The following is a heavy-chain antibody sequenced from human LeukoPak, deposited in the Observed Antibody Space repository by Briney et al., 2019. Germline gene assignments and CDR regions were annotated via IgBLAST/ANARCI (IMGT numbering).Heavy chain of an antibody. V-gene: IGHV1-2*02. D-gene: IGHD3-9*01. CDR3: ARGGLQRYYDILTGYPIPSYYYYMDV. CDR1: GYTFTGYY. CDR2: INPNSGGT. J-gene: IGHJ6*03. Sequence: GASVKVSCKASGYTFTGYYMHWVRQAPGQGLEWMGWINPNSGGTNYAQKFQGRVTMTRDTSISTACMELSRLRSDDTAVYYCARGGLQRYYDILTGYPIPSYYYYMDVWGKGTTVTVSS.